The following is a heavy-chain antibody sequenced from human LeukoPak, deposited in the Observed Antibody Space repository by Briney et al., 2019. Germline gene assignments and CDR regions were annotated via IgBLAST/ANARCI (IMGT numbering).Heavy chain of an antibody. V-gene: IGHV3-48*03. CDR3: ARGNYDSSGYCDY. CDR2: ISSSGSTT. CDR1: GFTFSSYE. Sequence: GGSLRLSCAASGFTFSSYEMNWVRQAPGKGLEWVSYISSSGSTTHYADSVKGRFTISRDNSKNTLYLQMNSLRAEDTAVYYCARGNYDSSGYCDYWGQGTLVTVSS. J-gene: IGHJ4*02. D-gene: IGHD3-22*01.